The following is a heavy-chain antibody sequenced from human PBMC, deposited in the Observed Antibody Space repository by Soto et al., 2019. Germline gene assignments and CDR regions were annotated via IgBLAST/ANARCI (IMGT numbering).Heavy chain of an antibody. J-gene: IGHJ4*02. Sequence: LRLSCAASGFTFSSYAMSWVRQAPGKGLEWVSAISGSGGSTYYADSVKGRFTISRDNSKNTLYLQMNSLRAEDTAVYYCAKEGHYYDSSGPTGEFDYWGQGTLVTVSS. CDR1: GFTFSSYA. CDR2: ISGSGGST. D-gene: IGHD3-22*01. CDR3: AKEGHYYDSSGPTGEFDY. V-gene: IGHV3-23*01.